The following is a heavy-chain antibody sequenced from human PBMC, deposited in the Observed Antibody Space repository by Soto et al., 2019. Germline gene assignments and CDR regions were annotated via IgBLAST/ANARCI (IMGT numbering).Heavy chain of an antibody. J-gene: IGHJ4*02. Sequence: PGGSLRLSCAASGVIIGNAGRNWVRRAPGKGLEWVGRIKSQTDGGTTDTAAPVKGRFSISRDDSKNTLYLQMNSLTTEDTAVYYCTTDGPFVVEADYGGQGTLVIVS. D-gene: IGHD2-21*01. CDR3: TTDGPFVVEADY. V-gene: IGHV3-15*07. CDR1: GVIIGNAG. CDR2: IKSQTDGGTT.